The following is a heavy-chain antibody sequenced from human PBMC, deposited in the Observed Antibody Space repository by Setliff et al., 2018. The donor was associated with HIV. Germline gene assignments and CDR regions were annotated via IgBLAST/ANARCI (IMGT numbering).Heavy chain of an antibody. V-gene: IGHV4-34*01. CDR2: IYHSGNT. Sequence: SETLSLTCAVYGGSFGDQFWNWIRQSPGKGLEWIGNIYHSGNTYYNPSLKSRVTISVDTSKNQFSLKLSSVTAADTAVYFCARDPGYFDWLRSYRHYYGMDVWG. CDR3: ARDPGYFDWLRSYRHYYGMDV. D-gene: IGHD3-9*01. J-gene: IGHJ6*01. CDR1: GGSFGDQF.